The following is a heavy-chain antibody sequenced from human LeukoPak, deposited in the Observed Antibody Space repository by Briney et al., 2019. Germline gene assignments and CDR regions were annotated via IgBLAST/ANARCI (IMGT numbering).Heavy chain of an antibody. D-gene: IGHD6-6*01. CDR1: GGSISSGGYY. J-gene: IGHJ4*02. CDR2: IYYSGST. CDR3: ARVTPSRYSSSEFDY. Sequence: SETLSLTCTVSGGSISSGGYYWSWIRQHPGMGLEWIGYIYYSGSTYYNPSLKSRVTISVDTSKNQFSLKLSSVTAADTAVYYCARVTPSRYSSSEFDYWGQGTLVTVSS. V-gene: IGHV4-31*03.